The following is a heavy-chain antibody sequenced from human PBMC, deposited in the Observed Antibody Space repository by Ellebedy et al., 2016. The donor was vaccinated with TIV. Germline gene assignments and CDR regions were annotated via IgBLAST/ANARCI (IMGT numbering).Heavy chain of an antibody. J-gene: IGHJ3*02. CDR3: ANGAYDI. CDR2: ISSTGTTI. D-gene: IGHD5-24*01. V-gene: IGHV3-48*04. Sequence: PGGSLRLSCAASGFTFRNNSMNWVRQAPGKGLAWVSYISSTGTTIYYADFVKGRFTISRDNAKISLYLQMNSLTAEDTAVYYCANGAYDIWGQGTMVTVSS. CDR1: GFTFRNNS.